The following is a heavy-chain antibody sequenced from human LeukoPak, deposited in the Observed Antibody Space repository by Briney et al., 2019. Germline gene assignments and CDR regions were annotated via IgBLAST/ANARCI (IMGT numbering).Heavy chain of an antibody. V-gene: IGHV3-7*01. CDR3: ARDLGHTGYDLYDY. Sequence: GGSLRLSCAVSGINFRGYWMAWVRQAPGKGLEWVANMKQDGSEKHYVDSVQGRFTISRDNAKNSLYLEMNSLRVEDTAVYYCARDLGHTGYDLYDYWGQGTLVTVSS. CDR1: GINFRGYW. D-gene: IGHD5-12*01. CDR2: MKQDGSEK. J-gene: IGHJ4*02.